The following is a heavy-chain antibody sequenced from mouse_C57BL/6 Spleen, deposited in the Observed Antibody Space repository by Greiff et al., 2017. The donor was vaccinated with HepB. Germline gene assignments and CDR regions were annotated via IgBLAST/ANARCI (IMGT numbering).Heavy chain of an antibody. CDR2: INPNNGGT. Sequence: VQLKESGPELVKPGASVKIPCKASGYTFTDYNMDWVKPSHGKSLEWIGDINPNNGGTIYNQKFKGKATLTVDKSSSTAYMELRSLTSEDTAVYYCARREMDYWGQGTSVTVSS. V-gene: IGHV1-18*01. CDR1: GYTFTDYN. CDR3: ARREMDY. J-gene: IGHJ4*01.